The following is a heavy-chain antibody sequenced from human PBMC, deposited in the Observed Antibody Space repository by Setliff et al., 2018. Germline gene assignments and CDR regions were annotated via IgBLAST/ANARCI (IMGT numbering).Heavy chain of an antibody. CDR3: ARESYDSSGYIYYFDY. CDR1: GFTFTRYW. J-gene: IGHJ4*02. V-gene: IGHV5-51*01. CDR2: IYPGDSDT. Sequence: GESLKISCQTSGFTFTRYWIGWVRQMPGKGLEWMGVIYPGDSDTTYSPSFQGQVTISADKSLSTAYLQWSSPKASDTAMYYCARESYDSSGYIYYFDYWGQGTLVTVSS. D-gene: IGHD3-22*01.